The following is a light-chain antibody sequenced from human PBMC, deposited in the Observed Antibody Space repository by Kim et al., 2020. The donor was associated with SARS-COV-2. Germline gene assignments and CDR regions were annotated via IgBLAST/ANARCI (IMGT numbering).Light chain of an antibody. J-gene: IGKJ4*01. Sequence: LSPGERATLSCRASQTVNNYLAWYQHKPGQAPRLLIYDASNRATGIPARFGGSGSGTDFTLTISSLEPEDFAVYYCQQRKNWPLTFGGGTKVDIK. CDR1: QTVNNY. CDR3: QQRKNWPLT. V-gene: IGKV3-11*01. CDR2: DAS.